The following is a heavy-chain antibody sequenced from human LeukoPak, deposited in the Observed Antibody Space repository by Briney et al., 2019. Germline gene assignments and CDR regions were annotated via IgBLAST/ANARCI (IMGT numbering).Heavy chain of an antibody. CDR2: INPDSGGT. D-gene: IGHD5-24*01. V-gene: IGHV1-2*02. J-gene: IGHJ6*03. CDR3: ARDPRSGLQLMEGYYYYYMDV. Sequence: GASVTVSCKASGYTFTGYYMHWVRQAPGHGLEWMGWINPDSGGTNYAQKFQGRVTMTRDTSINTAYMELSRLRSDDTAVYYCARDPRSGLQLMEGYYYYYMDVWGKGTTVTISS. CDR1: GYTFTGYY.